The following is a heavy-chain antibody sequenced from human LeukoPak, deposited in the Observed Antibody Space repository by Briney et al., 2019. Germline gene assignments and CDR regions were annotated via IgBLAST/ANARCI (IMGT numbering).Heavy chain of an antibody. CDR3: AKEAPAFDI. CDR2: ISWDGGST. V-gene: IGHV3-43*01. Sequence: GGSLRLSCAASGFTFDDYTMHWVRQAPGKGLEWVSLISWDGGSTYYADSVKGRFTISRDNAKNSLYLQMNSLRAEDTALYYCAKEAPAFDIWGQGTMVTVSS. CDR1: GFTFDDYT. J-gene: IGHJ3*02.